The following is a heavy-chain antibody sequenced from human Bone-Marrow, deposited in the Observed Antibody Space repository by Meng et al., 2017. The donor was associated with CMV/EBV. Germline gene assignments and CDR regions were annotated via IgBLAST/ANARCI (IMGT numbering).Heavy chain of an antibody. D-gene: IGHD5-12*01. Sequence: ASGFTFSNYAMTWVRQAPGKGLEWASSISGGGGNTYYADSVKGRFTISRDTSKNTLYLQMNSLRAEDTAIYYCAKARGYTGYDAIDFWGQGTMVTDSS. CDR2: ISGGGGNT. CDR1: GFTFSNYA. J-gene: IGHJ3*01. V-gene: IGHV3-23*01. CDR3: AKARGYTGYDAIDF.